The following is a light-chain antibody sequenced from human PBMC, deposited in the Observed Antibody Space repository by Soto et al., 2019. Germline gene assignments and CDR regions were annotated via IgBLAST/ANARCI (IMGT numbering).Light chain of an antibody. CDR3: PQSFSTPST. CDR2: TAS. J-gene: IGKJ2*01. CDR1: QRINKY. Sequence: DIQMTQSPSSLSASVGDSVTISCRASQRINKYLNWYQQRSGRAPRLLIHTASSLRSGVPSRFRGSGYGSNFTLTISSLQPEDFATHFCPQSFSTPSTFGQGTKLEI. V-gene: IGKV1-39*01.